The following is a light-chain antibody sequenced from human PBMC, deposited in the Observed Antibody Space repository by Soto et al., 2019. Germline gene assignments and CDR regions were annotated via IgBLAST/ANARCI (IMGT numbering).Light chain of an antibody. CDR1: QGISSY. V-gene: IGKV1-9*01. Sequence: DIQLTQSPSFLSASVGDRVTITCRASQGISSYLAWYQQKPGKAPKLLIYAVSNLQSGVPSRFSGSGAGTEFTLTISSLQPEDFATYCCQQLNTYPLTFGGGTKVEIK. J-gene: IGKJ4*01. CDR2: AVS. CDR3: QQLNTYPLT.